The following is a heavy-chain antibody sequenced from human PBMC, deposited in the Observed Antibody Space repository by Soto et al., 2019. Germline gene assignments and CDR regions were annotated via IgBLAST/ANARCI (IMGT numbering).Heavy chain of an antibody. J-gene: IGHJ6*03. CDR2: ISGSGGST. V-gene: IGHV3-23*01. D-gene: IGHD2-2*01. CDR1: GFTFSSYA. Sequence: GGSLRLSCAASGFTFSSYAMSWVRQAPGKGLEWVSAISGSGGSTYYADSVKGRFTISRDNSKNTLYLQMNSLRAEDTAVYYCAEDIVVVPAASSYYMDVWGKGTTVTV. CDR3: AEDIVVVPAASSYYMDV.